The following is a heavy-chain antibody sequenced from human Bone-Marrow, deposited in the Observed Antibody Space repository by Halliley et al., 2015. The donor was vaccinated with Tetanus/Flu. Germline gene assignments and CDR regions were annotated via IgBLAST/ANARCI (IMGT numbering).Heavy chain of an antibody. Sequence: QMQLVQSGAEVKKPGSSVKVSCRASGVTFNSYAITWVRQATGQVLEWMGGILPFFGTATYAQKFQGRVTITADKSTGTAYMELSSLRSDATAVFYCARVAPDTAMVFWGQGTLVTVSS. J-gene: IGHJ4*02. CDR2: ILPFFGTA. D-gene: IGHD5-18*01. CDR1: GVTFNSYA. CDR3: ARVAPDTAMVF. V-gene: IGHV1-69*06.